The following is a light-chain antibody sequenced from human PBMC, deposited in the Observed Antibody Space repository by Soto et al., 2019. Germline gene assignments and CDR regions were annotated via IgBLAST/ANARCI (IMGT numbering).Light chain of an antibody. CDR1: QSVGSN. Sequence: EIVMTQSPATLSVSPGDRATLSCRASQSVGSNLAWYQQKPGQAPRLLIYGASTRATGIPARFSGSGSGTEFTLTISSLQPEDFATYFCQQTYSTPLTFGGGTKVEIK. V-gene: IGKV3-15*01. CDR3: QQTYSTPLT. J-gene: IGKJ4*01. CDR2: GAS.